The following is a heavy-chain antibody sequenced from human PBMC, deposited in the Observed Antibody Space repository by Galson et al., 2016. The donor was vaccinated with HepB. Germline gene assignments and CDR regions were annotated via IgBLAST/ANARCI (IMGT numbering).Heavy chain of an antibody. J-gene: IGHJ6*02. CDR2: IYWDDNK. Sequence: PALVKPTQTLTLTCTFSGFSLSTSGVGVGWIRQPPGQALEWLALIYWDDNKRYSPSLKNRLTITQDTSKNQVVLTMTNLDPVDTATYYCAHSRPTITMEGTSMDVWGQGTTVTVS. D-gene: IGHD3-10*01. CDR3: AHSRPTITMEGTSMDV. CDR1: GFSLSTSGVG. V-gene: IGHV2-5*02.